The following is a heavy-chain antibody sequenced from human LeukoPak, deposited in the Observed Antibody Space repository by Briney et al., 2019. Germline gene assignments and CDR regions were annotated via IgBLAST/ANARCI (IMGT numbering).Heavy chain of an antibody. Sequence: ASVKVSCKASGYTFTGYYMHWVRQAPGQGLEWMGWINPNSGGTNYAQEFQGRVTMTRDTSISTAYMELSRLRSDDTAVYYCARVGDGYNYGRLFDYWGQGTLVTVSS. CDR1: GYTFTGYY. CDR3: ARVGDGYNYGRLFDY. J-gene: IGHJ4*02. CDR2: INPNSGGT. V-gene: IGHV1-2*02. D-gene: IGHD5-24*01.